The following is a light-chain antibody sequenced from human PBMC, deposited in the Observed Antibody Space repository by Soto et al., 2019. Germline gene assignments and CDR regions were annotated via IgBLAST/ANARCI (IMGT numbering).Light chain of an antibody. CDR3: QQYNNWPPLYT. V-gene: IGKV3-15*01. CDR2: GAS. J-gene: IGKJ2*01. CDR1: QSVNSN. Sequence: EILMTQSPATLSLSPGERATLSCRASQSVNSNLAWYQQRPGQAPRLLIYGASSSATGIPARFSGSGSGTDFTLTISSLQSEDFAVYYCQQYNNWPPLYTFGQGTKLEIK.